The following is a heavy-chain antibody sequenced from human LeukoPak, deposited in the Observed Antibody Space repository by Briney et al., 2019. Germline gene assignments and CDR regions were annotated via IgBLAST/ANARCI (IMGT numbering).Heavy chain of an antibody. Sequence: SETLSLTCTVSGGSISSYYWSWIRQPPGKGLEWIGYIYYSGSTNYNPSLKSRVTISVDKSKNQFSLKLSSVTAADTAVYYCARGSSGWYGQDYYYYMDVWGKGTTVTVSS. D-gene: IGHD6-19*01. CDR1: GGSISSYY. CDR2: IYYSGST. J-gene: IGHJ6*03. V-gene: IGHV4-59*12. CDR3: ARGSSGWYGQDYYYYMDV.